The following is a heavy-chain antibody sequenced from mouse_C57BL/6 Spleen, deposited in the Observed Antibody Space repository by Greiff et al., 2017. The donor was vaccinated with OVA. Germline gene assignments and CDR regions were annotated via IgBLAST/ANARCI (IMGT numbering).Heavy chain of an antibody. CDR3: ASGEYSNYVEFAY. Sequence: QVQLQQPGAELVKPGASVKMSCKASGYTFTSYWITWVKQRPGQGLEWIGDIYPGSGSTNYNEKFKSKATLTVDTSSSTAYMQLSSLTSEDSAVYYCASGEYSNYVEFAYWGQGTLVTVSA. CDR2: IYPGSGST. J-gene: IGHJ3*01. D-gene: IGHD2-5*01. V-gene: IGHV1-55*01. CDR1: GYTFTSYW.